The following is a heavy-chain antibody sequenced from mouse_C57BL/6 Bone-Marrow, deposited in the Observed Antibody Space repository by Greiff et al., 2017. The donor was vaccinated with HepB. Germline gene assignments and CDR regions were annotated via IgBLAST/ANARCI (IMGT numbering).Heavy chain of an antibody. CDR1: GFTFSSYT. D-gene: IGHD2-1*01. J-gene: IGHJ2*01. CDR3: ARLYYGIDY. Sequence: DVKLVESGGGLVKPGGSLKLSCAASGFTFSSYTMSWVRQTPEKRLEWVATISGGGGNTYYPDSVKGRFTISRDNAKNTLYLQMSSLRSEDTALYYCARLYYGIDYWGQGTTLTVSS. CDR2: ISGGGGNT. V-gene: IGHV5-9*01.